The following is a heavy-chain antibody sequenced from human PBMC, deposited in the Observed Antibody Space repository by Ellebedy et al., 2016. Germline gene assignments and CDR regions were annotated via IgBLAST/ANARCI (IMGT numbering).Heavy chain of an antibody. CDR3: ARQRGDYSNNPSTYYYYYYMDV. Sequence: SETLSLXXTVPGGSISSSSYYWGWIRQPPGKGLEWIGSIYYSGSTYYNPSLKSRVTISVDTSKNQFSLKLSSVTAADTAVYYCARQRGDYSNNPSTYYYYYYMDVWGKGTTVTVSS. CDR2: IYYSGST. CDR1: GGSISSSSYY. J-gene: IGHJ6*03. V-gene: IGHV4-39*01. D-gene: IGHD4-11*01.